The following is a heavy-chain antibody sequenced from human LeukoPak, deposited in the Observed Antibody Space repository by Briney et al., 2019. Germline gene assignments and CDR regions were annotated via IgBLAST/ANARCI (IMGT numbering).Heavy chain of an antibody. D-gene: IGHD2-8*01. J-gene: IGHJ6*03. CDR2: IIPIFGTA. CDR3: ARELKEMGPDDYYYYYYMDV. V-gene: IGHV1-69*01. Sequence: GSSVKVSCKASGGTFSSYAISWVRQAPGQGLEWMGGIIPIFGTANYAQKFQGRVTITADESTSTAYMELSSLRSEDTAVYYCARELKEMGPDDYYYYYYMDVWGKGTTVTVSS. CDR1: GGTFSSYA.